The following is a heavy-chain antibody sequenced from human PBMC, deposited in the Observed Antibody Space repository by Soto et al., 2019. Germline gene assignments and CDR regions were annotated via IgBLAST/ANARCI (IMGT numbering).Heavy chain of an antibody. Sequence: SETLSLTCTVSGGSILDSTYYWAWIRQSPGKGLEWIGTIFYSGGTFYTPSLKSRVTMSVDTSNNQFSLKLSSVTAADTAVYYCAKQVGGYYYGWFAPWGQGTLVTVSS. CDR2: IFYSGGT. J-gene: IGHJ5*02. V-gene: IGHV4-39*01. CDR1: GGSILDSTYY. CDR3: AKQVGGYYYGWFAP. D-gene: IGHD3-22*01.